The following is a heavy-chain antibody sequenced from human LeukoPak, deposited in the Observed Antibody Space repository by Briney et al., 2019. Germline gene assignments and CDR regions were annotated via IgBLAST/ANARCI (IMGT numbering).Heavy chain of an antibody. CDR3: TRGADFWSGYVESDY. Sequence: ASVKVSCKASGYTFTSYGISCVRQAPGQGLEWMGWISAYNGNTNYAQKLQGRVTMTTDTSTSTAYMELRSLRSDDTAVNYCTRGADFWSGYVESDYWGQGPLVTVSS. D-gene: IGHD3-3*01. CDR1: GYTFTSYG. V-gene: IGHV1-18*01. J-gene: IGHJ4*02. CDR2: ISAYNGNT.